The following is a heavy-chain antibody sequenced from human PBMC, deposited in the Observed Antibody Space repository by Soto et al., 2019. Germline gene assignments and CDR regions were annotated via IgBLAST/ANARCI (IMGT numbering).Heavy chain of an antibody. D-gene: IGHD6-6*01. V-gene: IGHV4-59*01. CDR1: GGSISSYY. CDR3: ARHYQRAAHFEY. CDR2: IYYSGSS. J-gene: IGHJ4*02. Sequence: SETLSLTCTVSGGSISSYYWSCIRQPPGKGLEWIGYIYYSGSSNYNPSLKSRVTISVDTSKKQFSLKLSSVTAADTAVYYCARHYQRAAHFEYWGQGTMVTVSS.